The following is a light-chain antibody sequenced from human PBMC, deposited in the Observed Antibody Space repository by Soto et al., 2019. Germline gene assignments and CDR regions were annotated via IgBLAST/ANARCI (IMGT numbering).Light chain of an antibody. J-gene: IGKJ5*01. CDR3: QQYNSYPFT. CDR2: KAS. Sequence: DIQMTQSPSTLSASVGDRVTITCRASQSINSWLAWYQQKPGKAPKLLIYKASSLESGVPSRFSGSASGTEFALTISSLQPEDFATYYCQQYNSYPFTFGPGTRLEIK. V-gene: IGKV1-5*03. CDR1: QSINSW.